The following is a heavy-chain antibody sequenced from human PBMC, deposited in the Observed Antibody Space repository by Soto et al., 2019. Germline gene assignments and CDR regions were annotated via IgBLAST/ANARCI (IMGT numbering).Heavy chain of an antibody. CDR3: ATSMMVVAPFLY. CDR1: GGSISSGGYY. D-gene: IGHD3-22*01. Sequence: SETLSLTCTVSGGSISSGGYYWSWIRQHPGKGLEWIGYIYYSGSTYYNPSLRSRVTISVDTSKNQFSLKLSSVAAADTAVYYCATSMMVVAPFLYWGQGTLVTVSS. V-gene: IGHV4-31*03. CDR2: IYYSGST. J-gene: IGHJ4*02.